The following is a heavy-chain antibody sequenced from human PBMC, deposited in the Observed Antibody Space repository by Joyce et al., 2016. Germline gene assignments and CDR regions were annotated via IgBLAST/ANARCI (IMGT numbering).Heavy chain of an antibody. CDR2: IIPICGKP. D-gene: IGHD7-27*01. CDR1: GGTFSTYV. J-gene: IGHJ4*02. Sequence: QVQMVQSGTEVKLPGSSVKVSCKASGGTFSTYVINWVRQAPGQGLEWMGGIIPICGKPDYAQKFQGRVTITADESTTTAYMELSSLRSDDTGVYYCARAFTSGRPISGDQGNWGQGTLVTVSA. CDR3: ARAFTSGRPISGDQGN. V-gene: IGHV1-69*12.